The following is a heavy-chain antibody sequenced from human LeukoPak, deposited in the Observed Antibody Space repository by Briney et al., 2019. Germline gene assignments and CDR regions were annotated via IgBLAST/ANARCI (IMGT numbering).Heavy chain of an antibody. J-gene: IGHJ6*03. V-gene: IGHV4-38-2*01. CDR2: IYHSGST. CDR1: GYSISSGYY. CDR3: ARGRTLANYYYYLDV. Sequence: SETLSLTCAVSGYSISSGYYWGWIRQPPGKGLEWIGSIYHSGSTYYNPSLKSRVTLSVDTSKHQFSLKLSSVTAADTAVYYCARGRTLANYYYYLDVWGKGTTVTVSS. D-gene: IGHD1-14*01.